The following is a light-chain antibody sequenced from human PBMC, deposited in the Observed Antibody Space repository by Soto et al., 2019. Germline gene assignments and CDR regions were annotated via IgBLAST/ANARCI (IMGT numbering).Light chain of an antibody. CDR1: QSVSSSY. CDR2: GAS. CDR3: QQYGSSPRYT. J-gene: IGKJ2*01. Sequence: EIVLTQSPGTLSLSPGERATLSCRASQSVSSSYLAWYQQKPGQAPRLLIYGASSRATGIPDRFSGSGSGTDFTLTISRLEPEDFAVHYCQQYGSSPRYTFGQGHKLEIK. V-gene: IGKV3-20*01.